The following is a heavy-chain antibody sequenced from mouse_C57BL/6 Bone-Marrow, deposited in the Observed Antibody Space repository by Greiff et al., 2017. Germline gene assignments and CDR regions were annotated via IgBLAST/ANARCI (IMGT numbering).Heavy chain of an antibody. D-gene: IGHD2-5*01. V-gene: IGHV5-9-1*02. Sequence: EVKLMESGEGLVKPGGSLKLSCAASGFNFSSYAMSWVRQTPEKRLEWVAYISSGGDYIYYADTVKGRFTISRYNARNTLYLQMGSLKSEDTAMYYCTRGYYSNYDYFDYWGQGTTLTVSS. CDR3: TRGYYSNYDYFDY. CDR1: GFNFSSYA. CDR2: ISSGGDYI. J-gene: IGHJ2*01.